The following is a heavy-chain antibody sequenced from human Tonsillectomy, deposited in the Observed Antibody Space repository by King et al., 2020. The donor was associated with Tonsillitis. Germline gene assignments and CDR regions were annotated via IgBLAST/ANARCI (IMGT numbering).Heavy chain of an antibody. CDR1: GFTFSSYG. D-gene: IGHD3-22*01. Sequence: VQLVESGGGVVQPGGSLTLSCAASGFTFSSYGMHWVRQAPGKGLERVADIWYDGSNKYYADSLKGRFTISRDNSKITLYLQMNSLRAEDTAVYYCARDLYYYDSSGYDVGGYLDYWGQGTLVTVSS. CDR2: IWYDGSNK. V-gene: IGHV3-33*01. CDR3: ARDLYYYDSSGYDVGGYLDY. J-gene: IGHJ4*02.